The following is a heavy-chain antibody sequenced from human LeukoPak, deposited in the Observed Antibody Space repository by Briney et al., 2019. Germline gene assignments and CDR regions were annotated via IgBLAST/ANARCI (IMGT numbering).Heavy chain of an antibody. CDR2: FYYSGST. V-gene: IGHV4-39*01. CDR1: GDSISSSSYS. Sequence: SHTLSLTCTVSGDSISSSSYSCGWIPQPPGKGLEWVGSFYYSGSTYYNPSLKSRVTISVDKSKNQFSLKLSSVTAADTAVYYCARQAPRRDGYYLDAFDIWGQGTMVTVSS. CDR3: ARQAPRRDGYYLDAFDI. J-gene: IGHJ3*02. D-gene: IGHD5-24*01.